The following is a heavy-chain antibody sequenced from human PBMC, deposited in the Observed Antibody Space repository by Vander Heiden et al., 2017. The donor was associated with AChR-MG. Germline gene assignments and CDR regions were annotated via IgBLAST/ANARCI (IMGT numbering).Heavy chain of an antibody. Sequence: QVQLQQWGAGLLKPSETLSLTCAVYGGSFSGYYWSWIRQPPGKGLEWIGEINHSGSTNYNPSLKSRVTISVDTSKNQFSLKLSSVTAADTAVYYCARGCPPGIAVAGNPNDAFDIWGQGTMVTVSS. D-gene: IGHD6-19*01. CDR2: INHSGST. V-gene: IGHV4-34*01. CDR3: ARGCPPGIAVAGNPNDAFDI. J-gene: IGHJ3*02. CDR1: GGSFSGYY.